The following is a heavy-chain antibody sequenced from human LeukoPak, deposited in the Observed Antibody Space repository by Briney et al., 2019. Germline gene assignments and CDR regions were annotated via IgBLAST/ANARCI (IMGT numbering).Heavy chain of an antibody. CDR2: MNPNNGDT. CDR3: ARNLPGLHTAVDY. CDR1: GYTFTSNE. J-gene: IGHJ4*02. D-gene: IGHD5-18*01. Sequence: GASVKVSCKASGYTFTSNEINWVRQAPGQGLEWVGWMNPNNGDTAYAQKFQGRVTMTRDTSISTAYMELSRLRSDDTALYYCARNLPGLHTAVDYWGQGTLVTVSS. V-gene: IGHV1-2*02.